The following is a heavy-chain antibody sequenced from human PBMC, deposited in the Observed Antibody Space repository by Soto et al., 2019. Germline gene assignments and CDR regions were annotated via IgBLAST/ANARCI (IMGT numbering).Heavy chain of an antibody. Sequence: LRLSCVASGFTFSHYTLVWVRRAPGKGLEWVSSISSSSSYIYYADSLTGRFSTSSNNAKNALYLQMDSRRVEDKATDFCVRARANDSRPDYWGQGXLVTVYS. CDR3: VRARANDSRPDY. J-gene: IGHJ4*02. CDR2: ISSSSSYI. CDR1: GFTFSHYT. D-gene: IGHD3-22*01. V-gene: IGHV3-21*01.